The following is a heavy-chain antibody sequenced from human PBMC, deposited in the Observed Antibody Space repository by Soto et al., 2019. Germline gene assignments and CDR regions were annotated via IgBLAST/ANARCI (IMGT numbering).Heavy chain of an antibody. Sequence: QVQLVESGGGVVQPGRSLRLSCAAAGFTFSSYGMHWVRQAPGKGLEWVAVIWYDGSNKYYADSVKGRFTISRDNSKNTLYLQMNSLRAEDTAVYYCARDPYSYGPKYYFDYWGQGTLVTVSS. D-gene: IGHD5-18*01. J-gene: IGHJ4*02. CDR3: ARDPYSYGPKYYFDY. CDR2: IWYDGSNK. V-gene: IGHV3-33*01. CDR1: GFTFSSYG.